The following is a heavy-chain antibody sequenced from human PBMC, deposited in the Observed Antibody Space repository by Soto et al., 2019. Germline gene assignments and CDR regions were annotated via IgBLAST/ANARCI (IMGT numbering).Heavy chain of an antibody. CDR3: ARVRYSSFDF. CDR2: IHIDGTT. D-gene: IGHD3-16*02. V-gene: IGHV3-53*01. J-gene: IGHJ4*02. CDR1: VFSVSVHY. Sequence: PGGALRLPCVSSVFSVSVHYVTWVRQAPGKVLDWVSIIHIDGTTYYADSGKGRFTFSRDSSKKTVYLQMNSLRGEDTAVYYCARVRYSSFDFWGQGTMVTVSS.